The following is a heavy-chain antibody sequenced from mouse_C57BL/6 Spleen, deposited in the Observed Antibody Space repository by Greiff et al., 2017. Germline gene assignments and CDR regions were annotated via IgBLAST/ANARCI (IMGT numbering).Heavy chain of an antibody. CDR2: IDPNSGGT. CDR1: GYTFTSYW. CDR3: ARNYDYEGDYFDD. V-gene: IGHV1-72*01. D-gene: IGHD2-4*01. J-gene: IGHJ2*01. Sequence: QVQLQQSGAELVKPGASVKLSCKASGYTFTSYWMHWVKQRPGRGLEWIGMIDPNSGGTKYNEKFKSKATLTVDKPSSTAYMQVSSLASEDSAVYYCARNYDYEGDYFDDWGQGTTLTVSS.